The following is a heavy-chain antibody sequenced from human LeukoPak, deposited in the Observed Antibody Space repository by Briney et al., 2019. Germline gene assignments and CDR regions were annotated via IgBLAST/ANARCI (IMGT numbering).Heavy chain of an antibody. CDR1: RFTLSTYW. Sequence: GGSLRLSCAASRFTLSTYWMSWVRQAPGKGLEWVANIKQDGSEKYYVDSVKGRFTISRDNAKNSLYLQMNSLRAEDTAVYYCARAYSGYDYVAYWGQGTLVTVSS. CDR3: ARAYSGYDYVAY. D-gene: IGHD5-12*01. CDR2: IKQDGSEK. J-gene: IGHJ4*02. V-gene: IGHV3-7*03.